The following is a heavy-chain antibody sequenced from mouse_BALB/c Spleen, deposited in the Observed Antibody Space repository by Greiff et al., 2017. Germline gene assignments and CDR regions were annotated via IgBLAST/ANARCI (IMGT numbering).Heavy chain of an antibody. Sequence: DVKLQESGPELVKPGASVKIPCKASGYTFTDYNMDWVKQSHGKSLEWIGDINPNNGGTIYNQKFKGKATLTVDKSSSTAYMELRSLTSEDTAVYYCARHNWDYFDYWGQGTTLTVSS. CDR1: GYTFTDYN. CDR2: INPNNGGT. V-gene: IGHV1-18*01. D-gene: IGHD4-1*01. CDR3: ARHNWDYFDY. J-gene: IGHJ2*01.